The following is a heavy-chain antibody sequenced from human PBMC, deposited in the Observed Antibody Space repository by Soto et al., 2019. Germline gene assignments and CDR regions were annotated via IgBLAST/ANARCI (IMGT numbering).Heavy chain of an antibody. D-gene: IGHD3-3*01. CDR1: GYSISSGYY. Sequence: MSLTCAVSGYSISSGYYWGWIRQPPGKGLEWIGSIYHSGSTYYNPSLKSRVTISVDTSKNQFSLKLSSVTAADTAVYYCARDGPAVGRDGIWSDFGFDYWGPGTLVTVSS. CDR2: IYHSGST. CDR3: ARDGPAVGRDGIWSDFGFDY. V-gene: IGHV4-38-2*02. J-gene: IGHJ4*02.